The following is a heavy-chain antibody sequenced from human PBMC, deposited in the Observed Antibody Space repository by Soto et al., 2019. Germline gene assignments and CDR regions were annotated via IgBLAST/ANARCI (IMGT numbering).Heavy chain of an antibody. V-gene: IGHV1-24*01. J-gene: IGHJ4*02. Sequence: GASVKVSCKVSGYTLTELSMHWVRQAPGKGLGWMGGFDPEDGETIYAQKFQGRVTMTEDTSTDTAYMELSSLRSEDTAVYYCATSVRRWLRSRLLAYYFDYWGQGTLVTV. D-gene: IGHD2-8*02. CDR2: FDPEDGET. CDR1: GYTLTELS. CDR3: ATSVRRWLRSRLLAYYFDY.